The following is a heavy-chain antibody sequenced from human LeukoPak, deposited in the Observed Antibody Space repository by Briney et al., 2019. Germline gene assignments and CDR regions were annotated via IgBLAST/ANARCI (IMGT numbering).Heavy chain of an antibody. CDR1: GGSISSGSYY. D-gene: IGHD4-17*01. CDR3: ARAGYGDSDFDY. Sequence: PSETLSLTCTVSGGSISSGSYYWSWIRQPAGKGLEWIGRIYTSGSTNYNPSLKSRVTISVDTSKNQFSLKLSSVTAADTAVYYCARAGYGDSDFDYWGQGTRVTVSS. J-gene: IGHJ4*02. CDR2: IYTSGST. V-gene: IGHV4-61*02.